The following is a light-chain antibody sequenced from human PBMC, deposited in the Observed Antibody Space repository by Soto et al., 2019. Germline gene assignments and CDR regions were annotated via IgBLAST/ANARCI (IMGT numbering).Light chain of an antibody. CDR1: QTISSS. J-gene: IGKJ4*01. Sequence: EIVMTQSPATLSMSPGERATLSCWASQTISSSLAWYQQKPGQAPRLLIYGASTRAAGVPVRFSGSGSGTEFPLTINRLEPEDFAVYYCQQYNRWLLTFGGGTKVEIK. CDR3: QQYNRWLLT. V-gene: IGKV3-15*01. CDR2: GAS.